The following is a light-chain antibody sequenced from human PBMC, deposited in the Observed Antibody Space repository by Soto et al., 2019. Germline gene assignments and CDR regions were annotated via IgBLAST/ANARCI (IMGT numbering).Light chain of an antibody. CDR2: EVT. J-gene: IGLJ1*01. CDR1: SSDVGGYDY. Sequence: QSALTQPPSASGSPGQSVTISCTGTSSDVGGYDYVSWYQQHPGKAPKLIIYEVTERPSGVPDRFSGSKSGNTASLTVSGLQSEDEADYYCQSYDSSLTGSKVFGTGTKLTVL. V-gene: IGLV2-8*01. CDR3: QSYDSSLTGSKV.